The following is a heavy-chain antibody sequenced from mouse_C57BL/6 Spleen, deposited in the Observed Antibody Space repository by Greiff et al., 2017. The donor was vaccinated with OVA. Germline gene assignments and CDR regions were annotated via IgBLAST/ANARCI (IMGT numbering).Heavy chain of an antibody. CDR1: GYAFSSSW. Sequence: QVQLQQSGPELVKPGASVKISCKASGYAFSSSWMNWVKQRPGKGLEWIGRIYPGGGDTNYNGKFKGKATLTADKSSSTAYMQLSSLTSEDSAVYCCASEAYGPYAYDGFAYWGQGTLVTVSA. CDR3: ASEAYGPYAYDGFAY. J-gene: IGHJ3*01. CDR2: IYPGGGDT. D-gene: IGHD2-2*01. V-gene: IGHV1-82*01.